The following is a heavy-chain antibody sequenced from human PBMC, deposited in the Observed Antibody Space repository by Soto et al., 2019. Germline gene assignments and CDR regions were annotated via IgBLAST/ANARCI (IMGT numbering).Heavy chain of an antibody. CDR3: ARAMTTVTTIDY. V-gene: IGHV4-30-2*01. J-gene: IGHJ4*02. D-gene: IGHD4-17*01. CDR2: IYHSGST. Sequence: SETLSLTSTVYGGNFIGYSWSWIRQPPGKGLEWIGYIYHSGSTYYNPSLKSRVTISVDRSKNQFSLKLSSVTAADTAVYYCARAMTTVTTIDYWGQGTLVTVSS. CDR1: GGNFIGYS.